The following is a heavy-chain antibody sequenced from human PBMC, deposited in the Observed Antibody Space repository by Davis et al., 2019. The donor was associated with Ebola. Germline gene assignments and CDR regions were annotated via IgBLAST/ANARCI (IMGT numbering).Heavy chain of an antibody. V-gene: IGHV3-11*01. CDR2: ISGSATTV. J-gene: IGHJ3*01. Sequence: GGSLRLSCAASGFTFSDYYMSWIRQAPGKGLEWVSFISGSATTVSYADSVGGRFTISRDNAKNSLYLQMHSLRAEDTAIYYCAKDTSNVWFDVWGQGTMVTVSS. CDR1: GFTFSDYY. CDR3: AKDTSNVWFDV. D-gene: IGHD6-19*01.